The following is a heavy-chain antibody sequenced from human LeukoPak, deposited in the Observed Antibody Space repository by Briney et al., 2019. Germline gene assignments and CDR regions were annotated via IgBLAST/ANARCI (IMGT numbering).Heavy chain of an antibody. Sequence: PGGSLRLSCAASGFTFSSYGMSWVRQAPGKGLEWVSSISSSSSYIYYADSVKGRFTISRDNAKNSLYLQMNSLRAEDTAVYYCARVGATGIDYWGQGTLVTVSS. J-gene: IGHJ4*02. CDR3: ARVGATGIDY. CDR2: ISSSSSYI. V-gene: IGHV3-21*01. CDR1: GFTFSSYG. D-gene: IGHD1-26*01.